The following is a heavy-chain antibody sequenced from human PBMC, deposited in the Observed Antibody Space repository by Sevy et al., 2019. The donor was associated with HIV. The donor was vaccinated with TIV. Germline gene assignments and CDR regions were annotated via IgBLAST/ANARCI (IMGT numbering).Heavy chain of an antibody. Sequence: SETLSLTCTVSRGSISTYYWSWIRQTPGKGLEWIGNIYHSGGTTYSPSLKSRVTISVDTSKNQFSLKLRSVTAADTAVYYCARDVYYNDRSGYYHCFDYWGQGTLVTVSS. CDR2: IYHSGGT. D-gene: IGHD3-22*01. CDR3: ARDVYYNDRSGYYHCFDY. J-gene: IGHJ4*02. CDR1: RGSISTYY. V-gene: IGHV4-59*12.